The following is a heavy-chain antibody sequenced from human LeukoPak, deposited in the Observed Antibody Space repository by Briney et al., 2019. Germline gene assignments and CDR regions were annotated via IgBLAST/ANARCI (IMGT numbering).Heavy chain of an antibody. J-gene: IGHJ4*02. CDR1: GGSFSGYY. CDR3: ARGRPYRRIQLWLTGPFDY. V-gene: IGHV4-34*01. D-gene: IGHD5-18*01. CDR2: INHSGST. Sequence: PSETLPLTCAVYGGSFSGYYWSWIRQPPGKGLEWIGEINHSGSTNYNPSLKSRVTISVDTSKNQFSLKLSSVTAADTAVYYCARGRPYRRIQLWLTGPFDYWGQGTLVTVSS.